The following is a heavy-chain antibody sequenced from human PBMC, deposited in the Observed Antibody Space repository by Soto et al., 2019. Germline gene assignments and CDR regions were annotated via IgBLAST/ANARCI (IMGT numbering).Heavy chain of an antibody. CDR2: ISYDGSNK. CDR3: AKDNGSGCDWLRVGDASDI. D-gene: IGHD5-12*01. V-gene: IGHV3-30*18. J-gene: IGHJ3*02. CDR1: RFTFSSYG. Sequence: QVQLVESGGGVVQPGRSLRLSCAASRFTFSSYGMHWVRQAPGKGLEWVAVISYDGSNKYYADSVKGRLTISRDNSKNTLYLQMNSLRGEDTAVYYCAKDNGSGCDWLRVGDASDIWGQGTMVTVSS.